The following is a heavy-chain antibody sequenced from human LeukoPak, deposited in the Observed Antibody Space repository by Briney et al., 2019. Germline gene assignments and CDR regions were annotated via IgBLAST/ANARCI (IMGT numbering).Heavy chain of an antibody. D-gene: IGHD6-19*01. CDR2: IYYSGST. CDR3: ARHRKRGRGSGWYLPLQYYYYMDV. CDR1: GGSISSSSYY. Sequence: SETLSLTCTVSGGSISSSSYYWGWSRQPPGKGLEWIGSIYYSGSTYYNPSLKSRVTISVDTSKNQFSLKLSSVTAADTAVYYCARHRKRGRGSGWYLPLQYYYYMDVWGKGTTVTISS. J-gene: IGHJ6*03. V-gene: IGHV4-39*01.